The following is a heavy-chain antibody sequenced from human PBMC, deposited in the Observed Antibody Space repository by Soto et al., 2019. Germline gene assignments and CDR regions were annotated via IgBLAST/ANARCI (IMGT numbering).Heavy chain of an antibody. V-gene: IGHV3-23*01. CDR1: GFTFRNYA. CDR2: ISVSGGTT. Sequence: GGSLRLSCAASGFTFRNYAMNWVRQAPGKGLEWVSGISVSGGTTYYADSVKGRFTVSRDNSKSTVFLQMNSLRAEDTAVYFCAKGMYYYDSSGYRLFDYWGQGTQVTVSS. D-gene: IGHD3-22*01. J-gene: IGHJ4*02. CDR3: AKGMYYYDSSGYRLFDY.